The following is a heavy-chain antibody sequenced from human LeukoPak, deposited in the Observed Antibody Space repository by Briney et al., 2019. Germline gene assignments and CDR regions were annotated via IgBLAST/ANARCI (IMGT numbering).Heavy chain of an antibody. J-gene: IGHJ4*02. CDR1: GGSISSSSYY. CDR3: ATRYSSGWYYFDY. CDR2: IYYSAST. Sequence: PSETLSLTCTVSGGSISSSSYYWGWLRQPPGRGLEWFGSIYYSASTYYNPSLKRRVTISVDTSKNQFSLKLSSVTAADTAVYYCATRYSSGWYYFDYWGQGTLVTVSS. D-gene: IGHD6-19*01. V-gene: IGHV4-39*01.